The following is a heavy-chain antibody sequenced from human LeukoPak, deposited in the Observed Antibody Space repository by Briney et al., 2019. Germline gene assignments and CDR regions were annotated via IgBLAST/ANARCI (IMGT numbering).Heavy chain of an antibody. D-gene: IGHD2-15*01. V-gene: IGHV3-73*01. J-gene: IGHJ4*02. CDR3: TRRDCSGGSCYLDY. Sequence: GGSLKLSCAASGFTFSASAMHWVRQASGKGLEWVGRIRSKANSYATAYAASVKGRFTFSIDDSKNTAYLQMNSLKTEDTAVYYCTRRDCSGGSCYLDYWGQGTLVTLSS. CDR1: GFTFSASA. CDR2: IRSKANSYAT.